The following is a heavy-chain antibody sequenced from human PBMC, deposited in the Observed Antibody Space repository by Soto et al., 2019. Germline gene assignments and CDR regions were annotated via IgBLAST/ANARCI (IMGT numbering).Heavy chain of an antibody. V-gene: IGHV3-9*01. Sequence: GGSLRLSCGASGFTFDDYAMHWVRQAPGKGLEWVSGISWNSGNIGYADSVKGRFTISRDNAMDSLYLQMNSLRAEDTALYYCAQERMSGGRRFYFDSWGQGTLVTVSS. CDR3: AQERMSGGRRFYFDS. CDR1: GFTFDDYA. CDR2: ISWNSGNI. J-gene: IGHJ4*02. D-gene: IGHD2-15*01.